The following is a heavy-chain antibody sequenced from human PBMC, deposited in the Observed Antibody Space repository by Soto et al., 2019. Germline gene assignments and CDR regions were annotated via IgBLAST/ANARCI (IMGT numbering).Heavy chain of an antibody. Sequence: QITLKESGPTLVKPTQTLTLTCTFSGFSLTTTGVGVGWIRQPPGKALEWLAIIYWDDDKRYSPSLKSRLTITKDTSKNQVVLKMTNMDPVDTATYFCAHRAVLCSGGTCYSHPFDFWGQGTLVTVSS. CDR1: GFSLTTTGVG. D-gene: IGHD2-15*01. V-gene: IGHV2-5*02. CDR2: IYWDDDK. J-gene: IGHJ4*02. CDR3: AHRAVLCSGGTCYSHPFDF.